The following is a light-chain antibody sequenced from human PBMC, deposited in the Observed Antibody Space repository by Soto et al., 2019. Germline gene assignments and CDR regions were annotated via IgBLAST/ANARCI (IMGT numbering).Light chain of an antibody. Sequence: MVLTQSPGTLSLSPGERATLSCRASQSVSNNYLAWYQQKPGQAPRLLIYGVSNRATGIPDRFSGSGSGTDFTLTISRLEPEDFAVYFCQQYGSSPWTFGQGTKVDIK. CDR2: GVS. CDR1: QSVSNNY. V-gene: IGKV3-20*01. CDR3: QQYGSSPWT. J-gene: IGKJ1*01.